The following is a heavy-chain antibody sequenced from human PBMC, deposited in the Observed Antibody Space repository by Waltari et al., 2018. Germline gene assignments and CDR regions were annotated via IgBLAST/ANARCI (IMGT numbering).Heavy chain of an antibody. J-gene: IGHJ4*02. CDR1: GYTFTGYY. V-gene: IGHV1-2*06. CDR2: INPNSGGT. CDR3: ARDLLSGIVGARHDFDY. D-gene: IGHD1-26*01. Sequence: QVQLVQSGAEVKKPGASVKVSCKASGYTFTGYYMHWVRQAPGQGLEWMGRINPNSGGTNYAQKFQGRVTMTRDTSISTAYMELSRLRSDDTAVYYCARDLLSGIVGARHDFDYWGQGTLVTVSS.